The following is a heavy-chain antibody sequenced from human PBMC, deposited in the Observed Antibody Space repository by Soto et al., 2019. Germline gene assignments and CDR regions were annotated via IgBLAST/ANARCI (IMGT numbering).Heavy chain of an antibody. V-gene: IGHV3-72*01. CDR1: GFTFSDHY. D-gene: IGHD3-10*01. CDR3: TVWGSGNDFGAA. J-gene: IGHJ4*02. Sequence: EVQLVESGGGLVQPGGSLRLSCAASGFTFSDHYMDWVHQAPGKGLEWVGRSKNKADSYTTEYAASVKGRFTISRDGSKNPLFLQMNSLKTEDTAVYYCTVWGSGNDFGAAWGQGILVTVSS. CDR2: SKNKADSYTT.